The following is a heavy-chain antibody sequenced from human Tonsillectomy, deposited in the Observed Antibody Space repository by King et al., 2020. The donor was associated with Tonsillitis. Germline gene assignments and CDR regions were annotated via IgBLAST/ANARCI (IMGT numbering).Heavy chain of an antibody. CDR3: ATYLVVAGVFDY. Sequence: VQLVESGGGLVKPGGSLRLSCAASGFTFSDYYMSWIRQAPGKGLEWVSYISSSSSYTNYADSVKGRFTISRDNAKNSLYLQMNSLRAEDTAVYYCATYLVVAGVFDYWGQGTLVTVSS. CDR1: GFTFSDYY. D-gene: IGHD2-21*01. V-gene: IGHV3-11*06. J-gene: IGHJ4*02. CDR2: ISSSSSYT.